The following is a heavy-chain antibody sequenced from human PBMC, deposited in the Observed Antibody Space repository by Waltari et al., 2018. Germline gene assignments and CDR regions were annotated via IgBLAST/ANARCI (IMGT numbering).Heavy chain of an antibody. CDR2: ISSSSSTI. CDR3: ARERRAVAGTCDY. CDR1: GFTFSSYS. J-gene: IGHJ4*02. V-gene: IGHV3-48*01. D-gene: IGHD6-19*01. Sequence: EVQLVESGGGLVQPGGSLRLSCAASGFTFSSYSMNWVRQAPGKGLEWVSYISSSSSTIYYADSVKGRFTISRDNAKNSLYLQMNSLRAEDTAVYYCARERRAVAGTCDYWGQGTLVTVSS.